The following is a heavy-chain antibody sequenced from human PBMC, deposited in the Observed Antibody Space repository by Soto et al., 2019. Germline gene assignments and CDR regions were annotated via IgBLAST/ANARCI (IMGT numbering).Heavy chain of an antibody. CDR3: NSLWGTGFGP. Sequence: PGGSLRLSCVASDFTFTNAWMNWVRQAPGKGLEWVGRIKSKTDGGTTDYAAPVKGRFTISRDDSKNTLYLQMDSLKTEDTAVENYNSLWGTGFGPLGQGTMVTVSS. D-gene: IGHD3-16*01. V-gene: IGHV3-15*07. J-gene: IGHJ5*02. CDR1: DFTFTNAW. CDR2: IKSKTDGGTT.